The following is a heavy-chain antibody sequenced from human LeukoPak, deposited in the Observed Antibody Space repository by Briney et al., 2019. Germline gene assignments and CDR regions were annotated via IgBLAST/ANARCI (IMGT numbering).Heavy chain of an antibody. CDR1: GGSISSSSYY. CDR3: ARGRDGYNPDFDY. J-gene: IGHJ4*02. Sequence: SETLSLTCTVSGGSISSSSYYWGWIRQPPGKGLEWIGTIFHSGSTYYNPSLKSRVTISVDTSKNQFSLKLSSVTAADTAVYYCARGRDGYNPDFDYWGQGTLVTVSS. V-gene: IGHV4-39*07. D-gene: IGHD5-24*01. CDR2: IFHSGST.